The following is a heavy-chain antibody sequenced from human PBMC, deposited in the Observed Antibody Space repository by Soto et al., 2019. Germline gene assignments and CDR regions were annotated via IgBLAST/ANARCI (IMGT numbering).Heavy chain of an antibody. D-gene: IGHD6-13*01. CDR3: ATSAQQLTRYYYMAV. V-gene: IGHV4-34*01. CDR2: INHSGST. Sequence: QVQLQQWGAGLLKPSETLSLTCAVDGGSFSGYYWSWIRQPPGKGLEWIGEINHSGSTNYNPSLNRRVTISVDTPQHPFSLTLSSVTAADTAVYYCATSAQQLTRYYYMAVWGKGTTVTVSS. CDR1: GGSFSGYY. J-gene: IGHJ6*03.